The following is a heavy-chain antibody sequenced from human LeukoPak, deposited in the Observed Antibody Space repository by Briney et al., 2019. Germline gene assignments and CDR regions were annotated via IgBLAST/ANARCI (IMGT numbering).Heavy chain of an antibody. CDR1: GGSCSGYY. CDR3: ARKGSGLRP. CDR2: INHSGST. V-gene: IGHV4-34*01. D-gene: IGHD6-19*01. Sequence: SETLSLTCAVYGGSCSGYYWSWIRQPPGKGLEWIGEINHSGSTNYNPSLKSRVTISVDTSKNQFSLKLSSVTAADTAVYYCARKGSGLRPWGQGTLVTVSS. J-gene: IGHJ4*02.